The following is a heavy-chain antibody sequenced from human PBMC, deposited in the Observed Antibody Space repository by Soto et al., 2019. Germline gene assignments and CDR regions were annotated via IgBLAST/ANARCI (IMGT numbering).Heavy chain of an antibody. CDR3: ARDKDVLPQYYFDY. D-gene: IGHD3-10*01. Sequence: QVQLVESGGGVVQPGRSLRLSCAASGFTFSSYGMHWVRQAPGKGLEWVAVIWYDGSNKYYADSVKGRFTISRDNSKNTLYLQMNSLRAEDTAVYYCARDKDVLPQYYFDYWGQGTLVTVSS. V-gene: IGHV3-33*01. CDR2: IWYDGSNK. J-gene: IGHJ4*02. CDR1: GFTFSSYG.